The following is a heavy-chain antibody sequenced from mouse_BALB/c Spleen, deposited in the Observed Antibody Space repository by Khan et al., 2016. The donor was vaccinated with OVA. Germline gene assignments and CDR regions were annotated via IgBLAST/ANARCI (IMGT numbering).Heavy chain of an antibody. CDR2: IFPGTGTT. CDR3: ARGYFGNYEFVY. CDR1: GYTFTSYW. J-gene: IGHJ3*01. V-gene: IGHV1S132*01. D-gene: IGHD2-1*01. Sequence: VQLQQSRAEVVKPGASVKLSCKTTGYTFTSYWIQWIEQRPGQGLGWIGQIFPGTGTTYYNENFKGKATLTVDTSSSTAYMQLSSLTSEDSAVYFCARGYFGNYEFVYWGQGTLVTVSP.